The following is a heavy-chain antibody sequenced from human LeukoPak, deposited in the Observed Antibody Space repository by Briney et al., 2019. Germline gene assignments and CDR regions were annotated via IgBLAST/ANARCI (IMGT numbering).Heavy chain of an antibody. CDR2: INNSGDRR. V-gene: IGHV3-23*01. CDR3: ARGWYNFDY. Sequence: GGSLRLSCAASGFIFSNYAMSWVRQAPGKGLEGVSGINNSGDRRFYADSVKGRFTISRDNSKNTLYLQMNSLRAEDTAVYYCARGWYNFDYWGQGTRVTVSS. J-gene: IGHJ4*02. CDR1: GFIFSNYA. D-gene: IGHD6-19*01.